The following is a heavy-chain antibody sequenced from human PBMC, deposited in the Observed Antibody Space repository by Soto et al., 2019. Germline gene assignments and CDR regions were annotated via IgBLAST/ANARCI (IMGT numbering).Heavy chain of an antibody. V-gene: IGHV4-59*01. Sequence: TSETLSLTCTVSGGSISSYYWSWIRQPPGKGLEWIGYIYYSGSTNYNPSLKSRVTISVDTSKNQFSLKLSSVTAADTAVYYCARVYDSSGSTLGYYFDYWGQGTLVTVSS. CDR1: GGSISSYY. CDR3: ARVYDSSGSTLGYYFDY. D-gene: IGHD3-22*01. J-gene: IGHJ4*02. CDR2: IYYSGST.